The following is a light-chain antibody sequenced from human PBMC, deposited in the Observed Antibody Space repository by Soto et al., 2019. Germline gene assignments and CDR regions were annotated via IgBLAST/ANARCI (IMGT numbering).Light chain of an antibody. CDR1: SSDVGAYNY. CDR2: DVS. Sequence: QSVLTQPASVSGSPGQSITISCTGTSSDVGAYNYVSWYQQHPGKAPKLMIYDVSNWPSGVSYRFSGSKSGNTASLTISGLQAEDEADYYCSSYTTSSTVVFGGGTQLTVL. V-gene: IGLV2-14*01. CDR3: SSYTTSSTVV. J-gene: IGLJ2*01.